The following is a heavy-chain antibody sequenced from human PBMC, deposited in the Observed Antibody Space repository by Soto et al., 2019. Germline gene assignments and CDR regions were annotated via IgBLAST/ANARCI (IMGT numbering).Heavy chain of an antibody. Sequence: SVKVSCKASGGTFSSYAISWVRQAPGQGLEWMGGIIPIFGTANYAQKFQGRVTITADESTSTAYMELSSLRSEDTAVCYCARVRVDVVVVAASFTYGMAVWGQGTTVTVSS. J-gene: IGHJ6*02. CDR3: ARVRVDVVVVAASFTYGMAV. D-gene: IGHD2-15*01. CDR2: IIPIFGTA. V-gene: IGHV1-69*13. CDR1: GGTFSSYA.